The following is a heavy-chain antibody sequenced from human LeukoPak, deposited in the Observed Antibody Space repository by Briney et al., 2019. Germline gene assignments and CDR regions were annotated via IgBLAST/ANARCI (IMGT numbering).Heavy chain of an antibody. D-gene: IGHD3-3*01. J-gene: IGHJ4*02. CDR1: GFTFDDYG. V-gene: IGHV3-20*04. CDR3: ARGGAQLRFLEWLLPNYFDY. Sequence: GGSLRLSCAASGFTFDDYGMSWVRQAPGKGLEWVSGINWSGGSTGYADSVKGRSTISRDNAKNSLYLQMNSLRAEDTALYYCARGGAQLRFLEWLLPNYFDYWGQGTLVTVSS. CDR2: INWSGGST.